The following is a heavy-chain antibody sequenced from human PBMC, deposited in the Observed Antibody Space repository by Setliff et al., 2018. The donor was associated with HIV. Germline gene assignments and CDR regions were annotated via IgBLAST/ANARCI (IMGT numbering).Heavy chain of an antibody. D-gene: IGHD4-4*01. Sequence: PGESLKISCRGSGYSFTTYWIAWVRQMPGKGLEWMGIIYSGDSETRYSPAFRGRVTVSVDKSINTAYLHWNSLKASDTAIYYCARTTSSKWEKWYFDVWGRGTLVTVS. CDR3: ARTTSSKWEKWYFDV. CDR1: GYSFTTYW. J-gene: IGHJ2*01. CDR2: IYSGDSET. V-gene: IGHV5-51*01.